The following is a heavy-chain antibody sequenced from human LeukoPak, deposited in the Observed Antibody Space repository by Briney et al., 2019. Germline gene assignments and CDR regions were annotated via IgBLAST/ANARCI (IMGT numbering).Heavy chain of an antibody. CDR3: ARGRDEWLRLRGRNWFDP. V-gene: IGHV1-8*01. J-gene: IGHJ5*02. D-gene: IGHD5-12*01. Sequence: ASVKVSCKASGYTFTSYDINWVRQATGQGLEWMGWMNPNSGNTGYAQKFQGRVTMTRNTSISTAYMELSSLRSEDTAVYYCARGRDEWLRLRGRNWFDPWGQGTLVTVSS. CDR2: MNPNSGNT. CDR1: GYTFTSYD.